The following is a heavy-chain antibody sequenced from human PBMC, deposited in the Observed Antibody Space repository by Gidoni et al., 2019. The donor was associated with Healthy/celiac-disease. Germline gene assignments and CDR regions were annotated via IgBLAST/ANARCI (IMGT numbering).Heavy chain of an antibody. Sequence: EVQLGEAGGGLVKPGGVLGLSCAASGFTFRNARMSWVRQAPGKGLEWVGRIKSKTDGGTTDYAAPVKGRFTISRDDSKNTLYLQMNSLKTEDTAVYYCTTGNVDTAMVSAFDIWGQGTMVTVSS. V-gene: IGHV3-15*01. CDR3: TTGNVDTAMVSAFDI. D-gene: IGHD5-18*01. J-gene: IGHJ3*02. CDR1: GFTFRNAR. CDR2: IKSKTDGGTT.